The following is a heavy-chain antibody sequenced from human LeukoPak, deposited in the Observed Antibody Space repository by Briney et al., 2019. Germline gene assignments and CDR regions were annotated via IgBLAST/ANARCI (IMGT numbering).Heavy chain of an antibody. CDR3: ARYRDSSGYNTIDY. CDR1: GYTFTNYG. V-gene: IGHV1-18*01. J-gene: IGHJ4*02. D-gene: IGHD3-22*01. CDR2: ISAYNGNT. Sequence: ASVKVSCKASGYTFTNYGISWVRQAPGRGLEWMGWISAYNGNTNYAQKLQGRVTMTTDTSTSTAYMELRSLRSDDTAVYYCARYRDSSGYNTIDYWGQGTLVTVSS.